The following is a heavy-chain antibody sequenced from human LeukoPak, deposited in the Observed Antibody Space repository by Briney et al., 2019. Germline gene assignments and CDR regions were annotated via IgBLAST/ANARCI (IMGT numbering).Heavy chain of an antibody. CDR3: AEDGDDILTGCFDY. CDR2: ISGSGGST. CDR1: GFTLSSYA. Sequence: GGSLRLSCAASGFTLSSYAMSWVRQAPGKGLEWVSAISGSGGSTYYADSVKGRFTISRDNSKNTLYLQMNSLRAEDTAVYYGAEDGDDILTGCFDYWGQGTLVTVSS. V-gene: IGHV3-23*01. J-gene: IGHJ4*02. D-gene: IGHD3-9*01.